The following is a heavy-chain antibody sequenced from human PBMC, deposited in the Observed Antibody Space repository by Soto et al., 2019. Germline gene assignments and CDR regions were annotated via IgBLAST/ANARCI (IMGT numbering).Heavy chain of an antibody. D-gene: IGHD6-6*01. J-gene: IGHJ6*02. V-gene: IGHV3-43*01. CDR1: GFTFDDYT. CDR2: ISWDGGST. CDR3: AKQPLTAARRVYYYYGMDV. Sequence: GGSLRLSCAASGFTFDDYTMHWVRQAPGKGLEWVSLISWDGGSTYYADSVKGRFTISTDNSKNSLYLQMNSLRTEDTALYYCAKQPLTAARRVYYYYGMDVWGQGTTVTVSS.